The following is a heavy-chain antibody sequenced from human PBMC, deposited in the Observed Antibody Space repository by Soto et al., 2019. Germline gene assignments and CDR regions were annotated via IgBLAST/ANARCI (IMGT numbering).Heavy chain of an antibody. CDR3: ARDSDYYDSSGYYLGGYFDY. D-gene: IGHD3-22*01. V-gene: IGHV3-48*02. J-gene: IGHJ4*02. Sequence: GGSLRLSCAASGFTFSSYSMNWVRQAPGKGLEWVSYISSSSSTIYYADSVKGRFTISRDNAKNSLYLQMNSLREEDTAVYYCARDSDYYDSSGYYLGGYFDYWGQGTLVTVSS. CDR1: GFTFSSYS. CDR2: ISSSSSTI.